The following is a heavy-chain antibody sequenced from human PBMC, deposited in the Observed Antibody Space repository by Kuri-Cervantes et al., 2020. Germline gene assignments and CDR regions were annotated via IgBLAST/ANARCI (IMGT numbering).Heavy chain of an antibody. J-gene: IGHJ4*02. CDR3: ARHGPSGNWDFDF. CDR1: GGSITTYY. D-gene: IGHD7-27*01. V-gene: IGHV4-4*07. CDR2: IYASGST. Sequence: SETLSLTCSVSGGSITTYYWSWIRQPAGKGLEWIGRIYASGSTNFNPSLKSRVTMSVDKSKNQFSLKMTSLTAADTATYYCARHGPSGNWDFDFWGQGTLVTVSS.